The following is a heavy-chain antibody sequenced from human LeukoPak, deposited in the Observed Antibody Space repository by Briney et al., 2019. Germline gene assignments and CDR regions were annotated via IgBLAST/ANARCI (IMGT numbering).Heavy chain of an antibody. V-gene: IGHV4-34*01. Sequence: SETLSLTCAVYSGSFSGYYWSWIRQPPGKGLEWIGEINRGGSTNYNPSLESRVTISVGTSKNQFSLKLTSVTAADTAVYYCARGYGSGSYYNYWGQGTLVTVSS. CDR2: INRGGST. CDR1: SGSFSGYY. D-gene: IGHD3-10*01. J-gene: IGHJ4*02. CDR3: ARGYGSGSYYNY.